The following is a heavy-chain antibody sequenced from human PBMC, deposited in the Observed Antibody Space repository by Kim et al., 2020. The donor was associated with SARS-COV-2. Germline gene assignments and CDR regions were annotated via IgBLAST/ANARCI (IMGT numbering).Heavy chain of an antibody. CDR2: IIPIFGTA. D-gene: IGHD3-16*01. CDR3: AREGEGLGSGGYFDL. CDR1: GGTFSSYA. Sequence: SVKVSCKASGGTFSSYAISWVRQAPGQGLEWMGGIIPIFGTANYAQKFQGRVTITADESTSTAYMELSSLRSEDTAVYYCAREGEGLGSGGYFDLWGRGTLVTVSS. V-gene: IGHV1-69*13. J-gene: IGHJ2*01.